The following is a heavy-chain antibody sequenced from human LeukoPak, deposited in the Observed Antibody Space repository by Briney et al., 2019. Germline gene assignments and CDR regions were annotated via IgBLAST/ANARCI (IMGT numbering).Heavy chain of an antibody. V-gene: IGHV3-7*01. CDR2: IKEDGTEK. CDR1: KFTFSRSW. J-gene: IGHJ4*02. D-gene: IGHD6-19*01. CDR3: ARTSIARTSGCDY. Sequence: GGSLRLSCAASKFTFSRSWMSWVRQAPGKGLEWVANIKEDGTEKYYVDSVKGRFIISRDNAENSLYLQMNSLRAEDTAVYYCARTSIARTSGCDYWGQGTLVTVSS.